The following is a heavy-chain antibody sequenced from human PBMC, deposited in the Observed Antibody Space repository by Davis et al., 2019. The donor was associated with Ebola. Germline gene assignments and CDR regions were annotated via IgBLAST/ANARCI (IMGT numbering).Heavy chain of an antibody. V-gene: IGHV4-59*01. Sequence: SETLSLTCAVYGGSFSSYYWSWIRQPPGKGLEWIGYIYYSGSTNYNPSLKSRVTISVDTSKNQFSLKLSSVTAADTAVYYCARGDRVGWYYYYYMDVWGKGTTVTVSS. CDR3: ARGDRVGWYYYYYMDV. D-gene: IGHD5-12*01. J-gene: IGHJ6*03. CDR2: IYYSGST. CDR1: GGSFSSYY.